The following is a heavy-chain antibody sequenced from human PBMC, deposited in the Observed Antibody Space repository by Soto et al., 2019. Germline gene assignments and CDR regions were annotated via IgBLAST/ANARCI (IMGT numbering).Heavy chain of an antibody. CDR2: INPNSGGT. J-gene: IGHJ3*02. D-gene: IGHD3-3*01. Sequence: ASVKVSCKASGYTFTGYDMHWVRQAPVQGLEWMGWINPNSGGTNYAQKFQGWVTMTRDTSISTAYMELSRLRSDDTAVYYCARDSLGGITIFGVVPRGAFDIWGQGTMVTVSS. CDR3: ARDSLGGITIFGVVPRGAFDI. V-gene: IGHV1-2*04. CDR1: GYTFTGYD.